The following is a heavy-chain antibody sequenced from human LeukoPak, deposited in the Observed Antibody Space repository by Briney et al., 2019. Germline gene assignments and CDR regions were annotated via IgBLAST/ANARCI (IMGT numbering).Heavy chain of an antibody. CDR3: ARSCSSTSCYLTDAFDI. V-gene: IGHV5-51*01. CDR2: IYPGDSDI. CDR1: GSIFTSYW. J-gene: IGHJ3*02. D-gene: IGHD2-2*01. Sequence: GASLKISCKGSGSIFTSYWIGWVRQLPGKGLEWMGIIYPGDSDIRYSPSFQGQVIISADKSISTAYLQWSSLKASDTAIYYCARSCSSTSCYLTDAFDIWGQGTMVTVSS.